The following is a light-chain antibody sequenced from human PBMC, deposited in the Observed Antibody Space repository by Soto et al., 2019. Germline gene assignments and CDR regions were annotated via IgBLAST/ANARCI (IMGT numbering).Light chain of an antibody. V-gene: IGLV2-23*01. J-gene: IGLJ1*01. Sequence: SALTQPASVSGSPGQSITISCTGTSSDVGSRNLVSWYQQYPGKAPKLIIFEASKRPSGVSNRLSGSKSGSTASPTISGLQAEDEADYYCCSHAGSRTYVFGSGTKVTVL. CDR1: SSDVGSRNL. CDR2: EAS. CDR3: CSHAGSRTYV.